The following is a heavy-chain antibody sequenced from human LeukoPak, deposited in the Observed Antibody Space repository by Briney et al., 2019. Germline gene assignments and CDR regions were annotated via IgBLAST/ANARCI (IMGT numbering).Heavy chain of an antibody. D-gene: IGHD3-10*01. Sequence: ASVKVSCKASGYTFTGYYMHWVRQAPGQGLEWMGWISAYNGNTNYAQKFQGRVTMTRDTSTSTVYMELSSLRSEDTAVYYCAKGLLWFGGGFDPWGQGTLVTVSS. J-gene: IGHJ5*02. CDR2: ISAYNGNT. V-gene: IGHV1-2*02. CDR3: AKGLLWFGGGFDP. CDR1: GYTFTGYY.